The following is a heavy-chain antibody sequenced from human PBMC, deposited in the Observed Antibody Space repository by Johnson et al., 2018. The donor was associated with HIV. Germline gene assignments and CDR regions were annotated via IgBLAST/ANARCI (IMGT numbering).Heavy chain of an antibody. V-gene: IGHV3-30-3*01. Sequence: VHLVESGGGVVQPGRSLRLSCAASGFTFSSYAMHWVRQAPGKGLEWVAFISYDGSNKYYADSVKGRFTISRDNSKNTLYLQMNSLRAEDTAVYYCARDARITMIVVVIPNDAFDIWGQGTLVTVSS. CDR3: ARDARITMIVVVIPNDAFDI. CDR1: GFTFSSYA. D-gene: IGHD3-22*01. J-gene: IGHJ3*02. CDR2: ISYDGSNK.